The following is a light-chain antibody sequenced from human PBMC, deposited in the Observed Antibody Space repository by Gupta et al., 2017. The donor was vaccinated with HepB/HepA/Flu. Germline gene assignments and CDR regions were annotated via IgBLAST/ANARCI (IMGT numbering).Light chain of an antibody. CDR1: QSVSSY. Sequence: EIVLTQSPATLSLSPGERATLSCRASQSVSSYLAWHQQKPGQAPRLLIYDASNRATGIPARFSGSGSGTDFTLTISSLEPEDFAVYYWQQRSNWLTFGGGTKVEIK. V-gene: IGKV3-11*01. CDR3: QQRSNWLT. CDR2: DAS. J-gene: IGKJ4*01.